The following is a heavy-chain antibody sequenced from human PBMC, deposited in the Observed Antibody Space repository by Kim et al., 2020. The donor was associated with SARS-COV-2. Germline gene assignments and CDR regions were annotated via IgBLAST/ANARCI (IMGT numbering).Heavy chain of an antibody. Sequence: ASVKVSCKASGYTFTNHAMTWVRQAPGQGLEWMGWINTNTGNPTYAQGFTGRFVFSLDTSVSTAYLPINSLKAEETAVYYCARARVFAGWTYFDPCGQGT. D-gene: IGHD3-16*01. CDR1: GYTFTNHA. CDR3: ARARVFAGWTYFDP. J-gene: IGHJ5*02. V-gene: IGHV7-4-1*02. CDR2: INTNTGNP.